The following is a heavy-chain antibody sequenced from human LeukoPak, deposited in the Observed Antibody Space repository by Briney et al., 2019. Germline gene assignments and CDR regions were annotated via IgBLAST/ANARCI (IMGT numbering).Heavy chain of an antibody. CDR2: VSHSGSS. CDR3: ARGIFYGGRNQYIWFDL. Sequence: SETLSLTCAVYGEPFRGFFWSWIRQAPGKGLEWIGEVSHSGSSNYNPSLRSRISISLDTSKSQFSLKLTSVTAADSAVYYCARGIFYGGRNQYIWFDLWGQGTLVTVSS. CDR1: GEPFRGFF. J-gene: IGHJ5*02. D-gene: IGHD4-23*01. V-gene: IGHV4-34*01.